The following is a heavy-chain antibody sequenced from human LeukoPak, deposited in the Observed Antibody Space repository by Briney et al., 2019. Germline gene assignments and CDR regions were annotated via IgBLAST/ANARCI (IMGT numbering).Heavy chain of an antibody. CDR3: ARVSSLLLWFGEIARSFDY. D-gene: IGHD3-10*01. V-gene: IGHV3-13*01. CDR1: GFTFRSYD. J-gene: IGHJ4*02. CDR2: IGTAGEI. Sequence: GGSLRLSCAASGFTFRSYDMHWVRQATGKGLEWVSGIGTAGEIYYPGSVKGRFTISRDNAKNSLYLQMNSLRAEDTAVYYCARVSSLLLWFGEIARSFDYWGQGTLVTVSS.